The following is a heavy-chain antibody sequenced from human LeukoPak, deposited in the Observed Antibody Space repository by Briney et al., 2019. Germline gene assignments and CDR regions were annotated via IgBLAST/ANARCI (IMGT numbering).Heavy chain of an antibody. V-gene: IGHV4-59*08. J-gene: IGHJ6*02. CDR2: IYYSGST. CDR1: GGSISSYY. Sequence: SETLSLTCTVSGGSISSYYWSWIRQPPGKGLEWIGYIYYSGSTNYNPSLKSRVTISVDTSKNQFSLKLSSVTAADTAVYYCARAGRRGYSYGFVSAVYYGMDVWGQGTTVTVSS. D-gene: IGHD5-18*01. CDR3: ARAGRRGYSYGFVSAVYYGMDV.